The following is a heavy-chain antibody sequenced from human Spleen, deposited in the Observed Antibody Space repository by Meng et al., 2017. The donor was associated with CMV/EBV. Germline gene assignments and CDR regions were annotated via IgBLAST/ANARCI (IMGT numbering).Heavy chain of an antibody. D-gene: IGHD2-2*02. CDR1: TIGNYD. V-gene: IGHV3-30*03. CDR3: IKGKSEDTLSFLFDL. J-gene: IGHJ5*02. Sequence: TIGNYDVNWIRQAPGKGLEWVAVISDGGSNEYYEDPMRGGFTFSEDTSMHTVYLLMTSLGVEATALYYCIKGKSEDTLSFLFDLWGQGALVTVSS. CDR2: ISDGGSNE.